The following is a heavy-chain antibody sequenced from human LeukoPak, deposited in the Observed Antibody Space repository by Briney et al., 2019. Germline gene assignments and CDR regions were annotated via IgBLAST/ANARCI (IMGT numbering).Heavy chain of an antibody. J-gene: IGHJ6*02. CDR2: ISSSSSYI. Sequence: GGSLRLSCAASGFTFSSYSMNWVRQAPGKGLEWVSDISSSSSYIYYADSVKGRFTISRDNAKNSLYLQMNSLRAEDTAVYYCARPILTGYYFYGMDVWGQGTTVTVSS. D-gene: IGHD3-9*01. V-gene: IGHV3-21*01. CDR1: GFTFSSYS. CDR3: ARPILTGYYFYGMDV.